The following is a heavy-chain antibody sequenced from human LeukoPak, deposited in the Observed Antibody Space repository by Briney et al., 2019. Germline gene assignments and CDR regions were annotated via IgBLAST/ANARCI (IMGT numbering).Heavy chain of an antibody. CDR2: ISGSGGST. D-gene: IGHD1-1*01. Sequence: GGSLRLSCAASGFTFSSYGMSWVRQAPGKGLEWVSAISGSGGSTYYADSVKGRFTISRDNSKNTLYLQMNSLSAEDTAVYYCAKTGNPATGDYWGQGTLVTVSS. CDR3: AKTGNPATGDY. CDR1: GFTFSSYG. V-gene: IGHV3-23*01. J-gene: IGHJ4*02.